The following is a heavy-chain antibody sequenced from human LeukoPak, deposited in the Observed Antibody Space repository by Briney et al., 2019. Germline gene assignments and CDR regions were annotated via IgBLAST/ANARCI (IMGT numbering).Heavy chain of an antibody. CDR1: GFTFSRHW. J-gene: IGHJ4*02. D-gene: IGHD6-6*01. CDR3: AKDLSVRPIAARPFDY. Sequence: GGSLRLSCAASGFTFSRHWMSWVRQAPGKGPEWVADIKQGGSEKNYVDSVKGRFTISRDDAKNSLYLQMSNLRAEDTAVYYCAKDLSVRPIAARPFDYWGQGTLVTVSS. CDR2: IKQGGSEK. V-gene: IGHV3-7*01.